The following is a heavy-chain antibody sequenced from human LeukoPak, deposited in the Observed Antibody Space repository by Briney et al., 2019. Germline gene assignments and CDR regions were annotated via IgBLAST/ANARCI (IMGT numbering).Heavy chain of an antibody. CDR2: IYYSGST. CDR1: GGSISSYY. CDR3: ARMAAAAGTRSFDY. J-gene: IGHJ4*02. V-gene: IGHV4-39*01. D-gene: IGHD6-13*01. Sequence: PSETLSLTCTVSGGSISSYYWGWIRQPPGKGLEWIGSIYYSGSTYYNPSLKSRVTISVDTSKNQFSLKLSSVTAADTAVYYCARMAAAAGTRSFDYWGQGTLVTVSS.